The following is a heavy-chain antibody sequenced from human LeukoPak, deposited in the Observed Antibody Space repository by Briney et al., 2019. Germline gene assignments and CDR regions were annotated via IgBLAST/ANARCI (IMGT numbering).Heavy chain of an antibody. CDR2: FDVIDSET. J-gene: IGHJ4*02. Sequence: GASVNVSYTLSGSSLRELSLYWVRQAPGKGLEWMGGFDVIDSETFYAQKFQGRVTMTEDSSTDTAYMELRSLTSDDTALYYCAAGRPYSLLDYWGQGTLVTVSS. V-gene: IGHV1-24*01. D-gene: IGHD5-18*01. CDR1: GSSLRELS. CDR3: AAGRPYSLLDY.